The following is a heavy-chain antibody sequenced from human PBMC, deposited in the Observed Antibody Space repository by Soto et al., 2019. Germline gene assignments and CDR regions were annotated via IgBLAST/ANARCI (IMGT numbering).Heavy chain of an antibody. Sequence: QVQLQESGPGVVKSSETLSLICTVSGGSVRNYYWNWIRQPPGKGLEWIGYIYHDGTTKDNPSLKSRLTMSVDTSNSQVSLMLSSVTAADTAIYFCAASYGSGSYPDYWGQGTLVTVSS. D-gene: IGHD3-10*01. CDR3: AASYGSGSYPDY. J-gene: IGHJ4*02. V-gene: IGHV4-59*08. CDR1: GGSVRNYY. CDR2: IYHDGTT.